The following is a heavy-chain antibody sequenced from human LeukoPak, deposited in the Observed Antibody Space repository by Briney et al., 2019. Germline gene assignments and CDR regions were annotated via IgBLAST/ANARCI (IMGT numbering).Heavy chain of an antibody. CDR1: GGSFSGYY. V-gene: IGHV4-34*01. D-gene: IGHD3-9*01. CDR3: ARVPYDILTGYYPRFDY. Sequence: SETLSLTCAVYGGSFSGYYWSWIRQLPGKGLEWIGEINHSGSTNYNPSLKSRVTISVDTSKNQFSLRLTSVTAADTAVYYCARVPYDILTGYYPRFDYWGQGTLVTVSS. CDR2: INHSGST. J-gene: IGHJ4*02.